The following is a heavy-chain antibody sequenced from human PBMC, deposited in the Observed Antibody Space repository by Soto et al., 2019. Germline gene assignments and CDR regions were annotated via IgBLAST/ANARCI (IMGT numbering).Heavy chain of an antibody. CDR1: GFTLSNYW. CDR3: ASARHIGP. D-gene: IGHD2-21*01. Sequence: RRLSCAASGFTLSNYWMSWVRQAPGKGLEWVANIKEDGSERNYVDSVKGRFTISRDNAENSLYLQMNSLRAEDTAVYYCASARHIGPWGQGTLVTVSS. CDR2: IKEDGSER. J-gene: IGHJ5*02. V-gene: IGHV3-7*01.